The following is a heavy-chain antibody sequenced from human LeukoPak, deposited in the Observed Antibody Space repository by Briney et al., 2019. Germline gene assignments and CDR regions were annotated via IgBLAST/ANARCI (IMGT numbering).Heavy chain of an antibody. Sequence: ASVKVSCKASGYTFTGYYMHWVRQAPGQGLEWMGWINPNSGGTNYAQKFQGRVTMTRDTSTSTAYMELSRLRSDDTAVYYCARARIAVAGYFDYWGQGTLVTVSS. V-gene: IGHV1-2*02. D-gene: IGHD6-19*01. CDR1: GYTFTGYY. J-gene: IGHJ4*02. CDR2: INPNSGGT. CDR3: ARARIAVAGYFDY.